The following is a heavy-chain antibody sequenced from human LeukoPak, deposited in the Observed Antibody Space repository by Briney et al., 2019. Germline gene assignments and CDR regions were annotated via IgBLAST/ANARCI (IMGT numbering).Heavy chain of an antibody. Sequence: PSETLSLTCNVSGGSISNYYWSWIRQPPGKGQEWIGYMYHTGHTMYNSSLKSRVTMSLDTSKNHFSLRLSSVTAADTAVYYCARHPFATPFDYWGPGTLVTVSS. CDR3: ARHPFATPFDY. D-gene: IGHD2-15*01. V-gene: IGHV4-59*08. J-gene: IGHJ4*02. CDR2: MYHTGHT. CDR1: GGSISNYY.